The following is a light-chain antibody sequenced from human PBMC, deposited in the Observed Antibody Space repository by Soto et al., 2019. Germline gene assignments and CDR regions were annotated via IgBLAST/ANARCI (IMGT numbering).Light chain of an antibody. CDR3: QQSSNWIT. CDR2: DAS. J-gene: IGKJ5*01. CDR1: QSVSSY. V-gene: IGKV3-11*01. Sequence: EIVLTQSPATLYLSPGERATLSCRASQSVSSYLACYQQKPGQAPRLLIYDASNRATGIPARFSGSGSRTDFTLTISSLEPEDFAVYYCQQSSNWITVGQGTRLEI.